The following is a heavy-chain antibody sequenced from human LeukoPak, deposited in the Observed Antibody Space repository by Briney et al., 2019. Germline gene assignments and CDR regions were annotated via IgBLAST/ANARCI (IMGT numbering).Heavy chain of an antibody. D-gene: IGHD3-22*01. J-gene: IGHJ3*02. CDR3: ARSQYYDSSGYLAFDI. V-gene: IGHV1-8*01. CDR1: GYTFTSYD. CDR2: MNPNSGNT. Sequence: ASVKVSCKASGYTFTSYDINWVRQATGQGLEWMGWMNPNSGNTGYAQKFQGRVTMTRNTSISTAYMELSSLRFEDTAVYYCARSQYYDSSGYLAFDIWGQGTMVTVSS.